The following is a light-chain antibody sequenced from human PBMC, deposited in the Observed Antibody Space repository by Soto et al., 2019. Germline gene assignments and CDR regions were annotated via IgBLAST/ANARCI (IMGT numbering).Light chain of an antibody. J-gene: IGLJ2*01. CDR2: DVS. CDR1: SSDVGAYNY. V-gene: IGLV2-14*01. Sequence: QSALTQPASVSGSPGQSLTLSCTGTSSDVGAYNYVSWYQQHPGKAPKLMIYDVSNRPSGVSNRFSGSKSGNTASLTISGLQAEDEADYYCSSYTSSSTLVFGGGTKLTVL. CDR3: SSYTSSSTLV.